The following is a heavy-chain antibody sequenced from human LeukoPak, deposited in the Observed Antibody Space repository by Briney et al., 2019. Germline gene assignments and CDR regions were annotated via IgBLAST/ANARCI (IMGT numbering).Heavy chain of an antibody. V-gene: IGHV4-59*01. CDR3: ARSYYYETSAYHH. D-gene: IGHD3-22*01. CDR2: SYYSGST. J-gene: IGHJ5*02. Sequence: PSETLSLTCTVSGGSISSYYWSWIRQPPGKGLEWIGYSYYSGSTNYNPSLKSRVTISVDTSKNQFSLQLSSVTAADTAVYYCARSYYYETSAYHHWGQGTLVTVSS. CDR1: GGSISSYY.